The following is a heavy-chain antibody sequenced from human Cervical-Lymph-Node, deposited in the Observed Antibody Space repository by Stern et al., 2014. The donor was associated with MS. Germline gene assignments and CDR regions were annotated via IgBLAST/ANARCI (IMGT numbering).Heavy chain of an antibody. CDR2: IMPIFGKA. CDR3: AISGSPPYNWFDP. CDR1: GGTFSTYA. Sequence: VQLVQSGAEVKKPGSSVKVSCKASGGTFSTYAISWVRQAPGQRLEWMGGIMPIFGKANYAQKFQGRVTITADESTTTAYMELSSLRSEDTAVYSCAISGSPPYNWFDPWGQGTLVTVSS. J-gene: IGHJ5*02. V-gene: IGHV1-69*01. D-gene: IGHD3-10*01.